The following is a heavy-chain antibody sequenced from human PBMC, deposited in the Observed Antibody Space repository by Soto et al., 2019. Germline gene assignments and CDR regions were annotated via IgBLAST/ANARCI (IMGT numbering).Heavy chain of an antibody. CDR2: ISGSGGST. V-gene: IGHV3-23*01. CDR3: ASPGSIAARPMTR. Sequence: EVQLLESGGGLVQPGGSLSLSCAASGFTFSSYAMSWVRQAPGKGLEWVSAISGSGGSTYYADSVKGRFTISRDNSKNTLYLQMNSLRAEDTAVYYCASPGSIAARPMTRWGQGTLVTVSS. J-gene: IGHJ4*02. CDR1: GFTFSSYA. D-gene: IGHD6-6*01.